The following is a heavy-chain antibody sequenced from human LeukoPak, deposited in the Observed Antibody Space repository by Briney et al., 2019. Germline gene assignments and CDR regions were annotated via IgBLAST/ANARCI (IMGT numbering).Heavy chain of an antibody. D-gene: IGHD3-22*01. V-gene: IGHV4-34*01. J-gene: IGHJ4*02. CDR3: ARGRSSGYGHLNY. CDR2: VNQSGST. Sequence: GSLRLSCAASGFTFSSYWMHWVRHAPGKGLEWIAEVNQSGSTNYNPSLKSRVTISIDTSKNHFSLKVASVTAADTALYYCARGRSSGYGHLNYWGQGTLVTVSS. CDR1: GFTFSSYW.